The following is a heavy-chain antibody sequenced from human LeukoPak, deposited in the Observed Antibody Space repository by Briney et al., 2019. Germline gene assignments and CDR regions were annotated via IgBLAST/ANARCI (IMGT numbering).Heavy chain of an antibody. CDR1: GYTFTSYD. D-gene: IGHD3-22*01. Sequence: ASVKVSCKASGYTFTSYDINWVRQAPGQPLEWMGWINPNSGNTGYAQKFQGRVTMTRDTSISTAYMELSSLRSEDTAVYYCARMSYYDSSGDNWFDPWGQGTLVTVSS. CDR2: INPNSGNT. J-gene: IGHJ5*02. V-gene: IGHV1-8*01. CDR3: ARMSYYDSSGDNWFDP.